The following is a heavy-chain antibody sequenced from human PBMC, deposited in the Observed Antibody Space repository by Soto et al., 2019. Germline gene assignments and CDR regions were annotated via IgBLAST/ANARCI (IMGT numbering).Heavy chain of an antibody. J-gene: IGHJ6*02. CDR2: ISYDGSNK. V-gene: IGHV3-30*18. Sequence: ESGGGVVQPGRSLRLSCAASGFTFSSYGMHWVRQAPGKGLEWVAVISYDGSNKYYADSVKGRFTISRDNSKNTLYLQMNSLRAEDTAVYYCAKDSAYYYYGMDVWGQGTTVTVSS. CDR3: AKDSAYYYYGMDV. CDR1: GFTFSSYG.